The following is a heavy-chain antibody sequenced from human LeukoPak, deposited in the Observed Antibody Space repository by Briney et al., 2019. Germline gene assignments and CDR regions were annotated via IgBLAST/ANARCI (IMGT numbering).Heavy chain of an antibody. J-gene: IGHJ3*02. V-gene: IGHV1-18*01. CDR1: GYTFTSYG. Sequence: ASVKVSCKASGYTFTSYGISWARQAPGQGLEWMGWISTYNGHTNYAQKLQGRVTMTTDTSTSTAYMELRNLRSDDTAVYYCARGGRWELPRPYAFDIWGQGTMVTVSS. D-gene: IGHD1-26*01. CDR2: ISTYNGHT. CDR3: ARGGRWELPRPYAFDI.